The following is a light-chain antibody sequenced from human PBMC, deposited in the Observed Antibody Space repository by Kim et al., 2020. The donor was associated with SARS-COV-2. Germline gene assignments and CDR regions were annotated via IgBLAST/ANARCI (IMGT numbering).Light chain of an antibody. CDR2: RNN. CDR1: SSNIGSNY. CDR3: ATWDDSLSGRV. V-gene: IGLV1-47*01. Sequence: QSVLTQPPSASGTPGQRVTISCSGSSSNIGSNYVYWYQQLPGTAPKLLIYRNNQRPSGVPDRFSGSKSGTSASLAISGLRSEDEADYYCATWDDSLSGRVFGGETQLTVL. J-gene: IGLJ3*02.